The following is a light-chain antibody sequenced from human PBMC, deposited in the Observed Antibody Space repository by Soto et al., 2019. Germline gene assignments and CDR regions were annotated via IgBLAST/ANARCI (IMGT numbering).Light chain of an antibody. V-gene: IGLV1-36*01. CDR1: TSNIGNNA. CDR3: AAWDDSLKARV. CDR2: YDD. Sequence: QSVLTQPPSVSEAPRQRVTISCSGSTSNIGNNAVNWYQQLPGKAPKLLIYYDDLLPSGVSDRFSGSKSGTSASLAISGLRSEDEADYYCAAWDDSLKARVFGGGTKLTVL. J-gene: IGLJ2*01.